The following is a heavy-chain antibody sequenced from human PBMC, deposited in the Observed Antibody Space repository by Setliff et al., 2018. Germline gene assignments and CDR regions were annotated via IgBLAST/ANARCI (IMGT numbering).Heavy chain of an antibody. V-gene: IGHV4-4*07. CDR2: IYIGGSA. J-gene: IGHJ6*03. Sequence: SETLSLTCTVSGGSISSYYWSWIRQPAGKGLEWIGHIYIGGSANYNPSLKSRVIMSIDTSKNQFSLKLNSVTAADMAVYYCAREQWLDPPGYYYMDVWAKGTTVTV. CDR1: GGSISSYY. CDR3: AREQWLDPPGYYYMDV. D-gene: IGHD6-19*01.